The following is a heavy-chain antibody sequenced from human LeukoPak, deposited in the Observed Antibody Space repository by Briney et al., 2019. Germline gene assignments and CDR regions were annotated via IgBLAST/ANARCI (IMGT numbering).Heavy chain of an antibody. Sequence: SETLSLTCTVSGDSISNYYWSWIRQPPGKGLEWIGCMYNSRTTKYNPSLKSRVTISVDTSKNQFSLNLSSVTAADTAVYYCARDRFPVYWGQGTLVTVSS. CDR3: ARDRFPVY. CDR2: MYNSRTT. V-gene: IGHV4-59*01. CDR1: GDSISNYY. J-gene: IGHJ4*02.